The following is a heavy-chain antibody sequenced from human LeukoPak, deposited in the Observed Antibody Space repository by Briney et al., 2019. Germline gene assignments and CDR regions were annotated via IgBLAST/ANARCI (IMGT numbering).Heavy chain of an antibody. CDR2: INGSGGST. Sequence: GGSLRLSCAASGFTFSSYAMSWVRQAPGKGLEWVSDINGSGGSTYYADSVKGRFTISRDNSKNTLCLQMNSLRAEDTAVYYCAKEIWPTVTTPGHTHFDYWGQGTLVTVSS. CDR3: AKEIWPTVTTPGHTHFDY. V-gene: IGHV3-23*01. CDR1: GFTFSSYA. D-gene: IGHD4-17*01. J-gene: IGHJ4*02.